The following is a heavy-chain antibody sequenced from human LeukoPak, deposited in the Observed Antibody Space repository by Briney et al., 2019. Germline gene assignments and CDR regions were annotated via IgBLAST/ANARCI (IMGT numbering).Heavy chain of an antibody. CDR2: IYYSGST. Sequence: KPSETLSLTCTVSGGSISSSTYYWGWIRRPPGKGLEWIGSIYYSGSTYYNPSLKSRVTVSVDTSKNQFSLKLSSVTAADTAVYYCVRGPTLRHYQYWGQGTLVTVSS. V-gene: IGHV4-39*01. CDR1: GGSISSSTYY. CDR3: VRGPTLRHYQY. J-gene: IGHJ4*02. D-gene: IGHD3-16*01.